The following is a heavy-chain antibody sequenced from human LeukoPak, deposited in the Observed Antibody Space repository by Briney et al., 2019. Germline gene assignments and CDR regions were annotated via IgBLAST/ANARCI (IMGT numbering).Heavy chain of an antibody. CDR3: ARNRPLGFWSGYYEGKYYFDY. Sequence: SETLSLTCTVSGGSISSSSYYWGWIRQPPGKGLEWIGSIYYSGSTYYNPSLKSRVTISVDTSKNQFSLKLSSVTAADTAVYYCARNRPLGFWSGYYEGKYYFDYWGQGTLSPSPQ. D-gene: IGHD3-3*01. CDR2: IYYSGST. CDR1: GGSISSSSYY. V-gene: IGHV4-39*01. J-gene: IGHJ4*02.